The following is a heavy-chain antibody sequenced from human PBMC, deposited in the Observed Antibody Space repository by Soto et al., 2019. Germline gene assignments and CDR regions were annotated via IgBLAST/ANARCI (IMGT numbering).Heavy chain of an antibody. Sequence: QVQLVESGGGVVQPGRSLRLSCAASGFTFSSYGMHWVRQAPGKGLEWVAVISYDGSNKYYADSVKGRFTISRDNSNNTLYLQMNSLRAEDTAVYYCAKDSSSWYELQYYYYYMDVWGKGTTVTVSS. V-gene: IGHV3-30*18. CDR1: GFTFSSYG. CDR2: ISYDGSNK. J-gene: IGHJ6*03. CDR3: AKDSSSWYELQYYYYYMDV. D-gene: IGHD6-13*01.